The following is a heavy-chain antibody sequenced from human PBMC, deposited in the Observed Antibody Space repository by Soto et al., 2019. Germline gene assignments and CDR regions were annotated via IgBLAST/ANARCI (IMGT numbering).Heavy chain of an antibody. CDR1: GFTFSSYA. CDR2: ISGSGGST. V-gene: IGHV3-23*01. Sequence: GGSLRLSCAASGFTFSSYAMSWVRQAPGKGLEWVSAISGSGGSTYYADSVKGRFTISRDNSKNTLYLQMNSLRAEDTAVYYCVQGQPYSSSWYGWYFDYWGQGTLVTVSS. D-gene: IGHD6-13*01. CDR3: VQGQPYSSSWYGWYFDY. J-gene: IGHJ4*02.